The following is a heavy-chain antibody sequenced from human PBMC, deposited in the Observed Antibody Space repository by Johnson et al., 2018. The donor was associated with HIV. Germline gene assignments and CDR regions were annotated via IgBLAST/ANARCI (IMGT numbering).Heavy chain of an antibody. CDR2: IRYDGSNK. D-gene: IGHD3-22*01. V-gene: IGHV3-30*02. J-gene: IGHJ3*02. CDR3: AKERGIVVVRDAFDI. Sequence: HVQLVESGGGVVQPGGSLRLSCAASGFTFSSYGMHWVRQTPGKGLEWVAFIRYDGSNKYYADSVKGRFTISRDNSKNTLYLQMNSLRAEDTAVYYCAKERGIVVVRDAFDIWGQGTMVTVSS. CDR1: GFTFSSYG.